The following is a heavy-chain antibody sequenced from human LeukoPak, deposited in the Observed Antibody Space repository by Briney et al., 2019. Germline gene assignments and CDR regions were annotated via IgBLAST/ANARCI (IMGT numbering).Heavy chain of an antibody. Sequence: SETLSLTCTVSGGSITDNFWGWIRQAPEKGLEWVAYIHHTGATRNNPSLNGRVTISVDTSKNQISLELKTVTVADTALYYCARVYCSGGVCWSTAGFDYWGQGTPVTVSS. CDR2: IHHTGAT. V-gene: IGHV4-59*01. CDR3: ARVYCSGGVCWSTAGFDY. J-gene: IGHJ4*02. D-gene: IGHD2-8*02. CDR1: GGSITDNF.